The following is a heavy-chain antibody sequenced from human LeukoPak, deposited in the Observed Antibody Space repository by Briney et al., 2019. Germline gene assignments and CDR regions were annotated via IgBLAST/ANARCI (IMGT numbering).Heavy chain of an antibody. V-gene: IGHV4-59*01. CDR2: IYYSGST. J-gene: IGHJ5*02. CDR3: ARVVRSYYGSGSYYQTKDWFDP. Sequence: SETLSLTCTVSGGSISSYYWSWIRQPPGKGLEWIGYIYYSGSTNYNPSLKSRVTISVDASKNQFSLKLSSVTAADTAVYYCARVVRSYYGSGSYYQTKDWFDPWGQGTLVTVSS. D-gene: IGHD3-10*01. CDR1: GGSISSYY.